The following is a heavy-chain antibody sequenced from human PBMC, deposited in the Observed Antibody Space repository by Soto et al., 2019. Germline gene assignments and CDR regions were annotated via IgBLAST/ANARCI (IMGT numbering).Heavy chain of an antibody. D-gene: IGHD5-18*01. CDR2: ISGSGGST. V-gene: IGHV3-23*01. Sequence: PGGSLRLSCVVSGFTFSSYAMSWVRQAPGKGLEWVSGISGSGGSTYYADSVKGRFTISRDNSKNTLYLQMNSLRAEDTAVYYCAKATVKYLDTAMVTNAFDIRGQGTMVTVSS. CDR1: GFTFSSYA. CDR3: AKATVKYLDTAMVTNAFDI. J-gene: IGHJ3*02.